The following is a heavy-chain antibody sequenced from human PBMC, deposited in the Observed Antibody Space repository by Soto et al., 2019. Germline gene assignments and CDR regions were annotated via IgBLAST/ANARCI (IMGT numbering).Heavy chain of an antibody. CDR2: ISYGGST. CDR3: SRGLLV. D-gene: IGHD6-6*01. V-gene: IGHV4-31*03. J-gene: IGHJ1*01. Sequence: QVQLQESGPGLVKPSQTLSLTCTVSGGSINSGGYCWSWIRQHPGKGLDWIGCISYGGSTPYNPSLQSRVTIAVDKSKTQFSLKLTSVTAEDTAVYYCSRGLLVWGQGALITVSS. CDR1: GGSINSGGYC.